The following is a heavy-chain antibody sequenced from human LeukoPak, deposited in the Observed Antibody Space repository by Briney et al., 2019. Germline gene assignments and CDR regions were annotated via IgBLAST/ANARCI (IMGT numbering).Heavy chain of an antibody. CDR3: ARDRGVDY. Sequence: SETLSLTCTVSGYSISSGYYWGWIRQPPGKGLEWIGSIYHSGSTYYNPSLKSRVTISVDTSKNQFSLKLSSVTAADTAVYYCARDRGVDYWGQGTLVTVSS. J-gene: IGHJ4*02. CDR1: GYSISSGYY. V-gene: IGHV4-38-2*02. D-gene: IGHD3-10*01. CDR2: IYHSGST.